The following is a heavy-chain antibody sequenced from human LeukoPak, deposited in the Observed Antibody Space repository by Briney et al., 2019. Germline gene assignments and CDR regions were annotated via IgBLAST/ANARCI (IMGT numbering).Heavy chain of an antibody. Sequence: SETLSLTCAVYGGSFSGYYWSWIRQPPGKGLEWIGEINHSGSTNYNPSLKSRVTISVDTSKNQFSLKLSSVTAADTAVYYCASAPPVWSGYYNQFDYWGQGTLVTVSS. V-gene: IGHV4-34*01. CDR3: ASAPPVWSGYYNQFDY. J-gene: IGHJ4*02. D-gene: IGHD3-3*01. CDR2: INHSGST. CDR1: GGSFSGYY.